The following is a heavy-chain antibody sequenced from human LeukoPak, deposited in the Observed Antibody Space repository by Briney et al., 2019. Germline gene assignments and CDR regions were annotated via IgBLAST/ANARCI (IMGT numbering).Heavy chain of an antibody. CDR2: FDPEDGET. D-gene: IGHD5-12*01. CDR1: GYTLTELS. CDR3: ARWGGYDFKAGFDY. J-gene: IGHJ4*02. Sequence: GASVTVSCMVSGYTLTELSMHWVRQAPGKGREWVGGFDPEDGETIYAQKFQGRVTMTEDTSTDTAYMELSSLRSEDTAVYYCARWGGYDFKAGFDYWGQGTLVTVSS. V-gene: IGHV1-24*01.